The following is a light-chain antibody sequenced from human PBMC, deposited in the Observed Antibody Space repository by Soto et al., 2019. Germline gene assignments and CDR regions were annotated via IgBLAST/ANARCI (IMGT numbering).Light chain of an antibody. CDR2: EVS. J-gene: IGLJ1*01. CDR1: SSDVGGYNY. Sequence: QSVLTQPPSASGSPGQSVTISCTGTSSDVGGYNYVSWYQQHPGKAPKLMIYEVSNRPSGVSNRFSGSKSGNTASLTISGLQAEDEADYYCTSFTSRTILGYVFGTGTKLTVL. CDR3: TSFTSRTILGYV. V-gene: IGLV2-14*01.